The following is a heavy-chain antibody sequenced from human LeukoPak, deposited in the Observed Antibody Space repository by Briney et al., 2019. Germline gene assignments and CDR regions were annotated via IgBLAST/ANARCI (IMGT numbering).Heavy chain of an antibody. V-gene: IGHV4-38-2*01. D-gene: IGHD3-9*01. J-gene: IGHJ4*02. Sequence: SETLSLTCAVSGYSISSGYYWGWIRQPPGKGLEWIGSIYHSGSTYYNPSLKCRVTISVDTSKNQFSLKLSSVTAADTAVYYCASYSYDILTGYPRYYFDYWGQGTLVTVSS. CDR2: IYHSGST. CDR3: ASYSYDILTGYPRYYFDY. CDR1: GYSISSGYY.